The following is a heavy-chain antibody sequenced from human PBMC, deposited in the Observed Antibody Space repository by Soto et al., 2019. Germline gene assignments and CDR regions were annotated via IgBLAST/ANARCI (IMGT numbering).Heavy chain of an antibody. CDR2: INDDGDST. CDR1: GFSFNDYA. CDR3: AKVVVMRAVNDALDI. D-gene: IGHD3-22*01. V-gene: IGHV3-23*01. Sequence: EVQLLESGGGVVQPGGSLRLSCAASGFSFNDYAMTWVRQAPGKGLEWVSAINDDGDSTYYADSVKGRFTISRDNSKNTVFLEMNSLRAEDTAVYHCAKVVVMRAVNDALDIWGQGTMVTVSS. J-gene: IGHJ3*02.